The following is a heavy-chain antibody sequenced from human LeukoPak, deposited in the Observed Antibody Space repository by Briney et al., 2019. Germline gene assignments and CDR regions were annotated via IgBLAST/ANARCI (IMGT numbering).Heavy chain of an antibody. CDR2: IHDGGSPI. CDR3: ARGGSSWFSY. D-gene: IGHD6-13*01. J-gene: IGHJ4*02. CDR1: GFTFRSFS. V-gene: IGHV3-48*01. Sequence: GGSLRLSCAVSGFTFRSFSMTWVRQAPGKGLEWISYIHDGGSPIYYADSVKGRFTVSRDNARNSLYLQMNSLRVEDTAVYYCARGGSSWFSYWGQGTLVTVSS.